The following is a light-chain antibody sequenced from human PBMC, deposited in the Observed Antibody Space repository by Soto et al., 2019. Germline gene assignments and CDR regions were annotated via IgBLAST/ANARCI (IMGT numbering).Light chain of an antibody. CDR1: SSDVGGYNY. CDR3: SSYAGSNTPYV. Sequence: QSALTQPPSAAGSPGQSVTISCTGTSSDVGGYNYVSWYQQHPGKAPKLVIFEVTKRPSGVPDRFSGSKSGNTASLTVSGLQTEGEADYYCSSYAGSNTPYVFGTGTKVTVL. J-gene: IGLJ1*01. V-gene: IGLV2-8*01. CDR2: EVT.